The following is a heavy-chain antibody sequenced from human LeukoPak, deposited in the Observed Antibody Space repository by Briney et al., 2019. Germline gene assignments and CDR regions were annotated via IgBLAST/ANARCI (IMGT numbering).Heavy chain of an antibody. CDR1: GYPFTKWE. Sequence: ASVKVSCKTSGYPFTKWEINWVRQTAGQGLEWLGWVHPDNGNTYYAQRFRGRVTMSRDTSTTTAYMELSGLRSNDTAVYFSATGPRNDPWGQGTLVTVSS. J-gene: IGHJ5*02. CDR3: ATGPRNDP. V-gene: IGHV1-8*01. D-gene: IGHD1-14*01. CDR2: VHPDNGNT.